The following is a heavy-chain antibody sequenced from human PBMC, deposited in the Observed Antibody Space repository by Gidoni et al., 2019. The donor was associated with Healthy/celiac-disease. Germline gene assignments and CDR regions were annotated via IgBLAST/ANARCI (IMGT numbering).Heavy chain of an antibody. D-gene: IGHD3-10*01. Sequence: QVQLVQSGAEVKKPGASVKVSCKASGYTFTSYYMHWVRQAPGQGLEWMGIINPSGGSTSYAQKFQGRVTMTRDTSTSTVYMELSSLRSEDTAVYYCAREGGYGSGSLIRLYYFDYWGQGTLVTVSS. CDR3: AREGGYGSGSLIRLYYFDY. CDR2: INPSGGST. V-gene: IGHV1-46*01. J-gene: IGHJ4*02. CDR1: GYTFTSYY.